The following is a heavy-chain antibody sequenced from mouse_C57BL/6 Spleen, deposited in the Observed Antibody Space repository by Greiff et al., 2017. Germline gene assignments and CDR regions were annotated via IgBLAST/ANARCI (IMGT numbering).Heavy chain of an antibody. Sequence: QVQLQQSGPELVKPGASVTISCKASGYAFSSSWMNWVKQRPGQGLEWIGRIYPGDGDTNYNGKFKGKATLTADKSSSTAYMQLSSLTSEDSAVYFCANAPHYYGAPAYWGQGTLVTVSA. CDR1: GYAFSSSW. CDR2: IYPGDGDT. CDR3: ANAPHYYGAPAY. V-gene: IGHV1-82*01. D-gene: IGHD1-1*01. J-gene: IGHJ3*01.